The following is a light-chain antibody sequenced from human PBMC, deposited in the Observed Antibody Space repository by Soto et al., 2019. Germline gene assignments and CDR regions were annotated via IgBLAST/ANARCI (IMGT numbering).Light chain of an antibody. CDR2: GAS. Sequence: EIVMTQSPATLSVSPGERATLSCRASESVSSNLAWYQQKPGQAPSLLIYGASTRATGIPARISGSGSGTEFTLTISSLQSEDFAVYYCQQYNKWRTFGQGTKVDIK. V-gene: IGKV3-15*01. J-gene: IGKJ1*01. CDR1: ESVSSN. CDR3: QQYNKWRT.